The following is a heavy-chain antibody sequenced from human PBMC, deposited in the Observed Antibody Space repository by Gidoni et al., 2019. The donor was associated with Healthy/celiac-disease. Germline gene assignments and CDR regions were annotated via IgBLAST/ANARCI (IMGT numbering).Heavy chain of an antibody. CDR3: ARGWVYDSSGYHRLPGYYFDY. V-gene: IGHV1-46*01. J-gene: IGHJ4*02. CDR2: INPSGGST. CDR1: GYTFTSYY. Sequence: QVQLVQSGAEVQKPGASVTVSCKASGYTFTSYYMHWVRQAPGQGLEWMGIINPSGGSTSYAQKFQGRVTMTRDTSTSTVYMELSSLRSEDTAVYYCARGWVYDSSGYHRLPGYYFDYWGQGTLVTVSS. D-gene: IGHD3-22*01.